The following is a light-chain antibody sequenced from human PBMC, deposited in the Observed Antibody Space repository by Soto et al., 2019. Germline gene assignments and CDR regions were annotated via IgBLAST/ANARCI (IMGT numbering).Light chain of an antibody. J-gene: IGKJ5*01. V-gene: IGKV1-9*01. CDR3: QQLNAYPLT. CDR1: QGISSY. CDR2: GAS. Sequence: DIQLTQSPSFLSASVGDRVTITCRASQGISSYLAWFQQKPWRAPNLLIYGASTFQRGVPSRFSGSGSGTDFTLTISNLQPEDFATYYCQQLNAYPLTFGQGTRLEIK.